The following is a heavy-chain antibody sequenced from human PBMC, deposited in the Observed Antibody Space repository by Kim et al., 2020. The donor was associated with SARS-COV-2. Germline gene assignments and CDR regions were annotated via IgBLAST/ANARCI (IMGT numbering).Heavy chain of an antibody. J-gene: IGHJ6*02. Sequence: ASVKVSCKASGYTFTSYGISWVRQAPGQGLEWMGWISAYNGNTNYAQKLQGRATMTTDTSTSTAYMELRSLRSDDTAVYYCARDRWDIVVVTAGYYGMDVWGQGTTVTVSS. CDR3: ARDRWDIVVVTAGYYGMDV. D-gene: IGHD2-21*02. V-gene: IGHV1-18*04. CDR1: GYTFTSYG. CDR2: ISAYNGNT.